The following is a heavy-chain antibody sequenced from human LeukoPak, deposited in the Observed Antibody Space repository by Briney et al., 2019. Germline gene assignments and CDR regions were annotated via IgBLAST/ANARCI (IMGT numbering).Heavy chain of an antibody. CDR1: GGSISSSSYY. Sequence: PSETLSLTCTVSGGSISSSSYYWGWIRQPPGKGLEWIGSIYYSGSTYYNPSLKSRVTISVDTSKNQFSLKLSSVTAADTAVYYCASTRFRYYFDHWGQGTLVTVSS. V-gene: IGHV4-39*01. CDR2: IYYSGST. D-gene: IGHD3-3*01. J-gene: IGHJ4*02. CDR3: ASTRFRYYFDH.